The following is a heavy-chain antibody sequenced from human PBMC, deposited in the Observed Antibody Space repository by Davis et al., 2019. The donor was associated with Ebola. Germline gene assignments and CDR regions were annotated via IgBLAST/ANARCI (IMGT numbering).Heavy chain of an antibody. D-gene: IGHD3-22*01. V-gene: IGHV3-30*03. J-gene: IGHJ4*02. Sequence: GESLKISCAASGFTFSSYGMHWVRQAPGKGLEWVAVISYDGSNKYYADSVKGRFTISRDNSKNTLYLQMNSLRAEDTAVYYCARGGDSSGYSGPFDYWGQGTLVTVSS. CDR1: GFTFSSYG. CDR2: ISYDGSNK. CDR3: ARGGDSSGYSGPFDY.